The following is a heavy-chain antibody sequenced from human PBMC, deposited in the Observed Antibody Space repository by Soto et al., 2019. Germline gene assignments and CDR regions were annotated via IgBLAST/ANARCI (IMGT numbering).Heavy chain of an antibody. CDR3: ARDCAIHDRQLVKYYYYGMDV. V-gene: IGHV1-46*01. D-gene: IGHD6-6*01. J-gene: IGHJ6*02. Sequence: GASVKVSCKASGYTFTSYYMHCVRQAPGQGLEWMGIINPSGGSTSYAQKFQGRVTMTRDTSTSTVYMELSSLRSEDTAVYYCARDCAIHDRQLVKYYYYGMDVWGQGTTVTVS. CDR2: INPSGGST. CDR1: GYTFTSYY.